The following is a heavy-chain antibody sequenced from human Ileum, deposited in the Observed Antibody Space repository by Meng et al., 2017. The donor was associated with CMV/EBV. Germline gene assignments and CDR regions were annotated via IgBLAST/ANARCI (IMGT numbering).Heavy chain of an antibody. V-gene: IGHV1-2*02. CDR3: ARGGVGNTAFDY. Sequence: VALVEVGGGVKKLGASVQLPCKASGYTFTSHYMHWVRQAPGQGLEWMGWMNPNSGGTNYAQKFQGRVTMTRDTSINTAYMELSRLRSDDTAVYFCARGGVGNTAFDYWGQGTLVTVSS. CDR1: GYTFTSHY. D-gene: IGHD2-15*01. CDR2: MNPNSGGT. J-gene: IGHJ4*02.